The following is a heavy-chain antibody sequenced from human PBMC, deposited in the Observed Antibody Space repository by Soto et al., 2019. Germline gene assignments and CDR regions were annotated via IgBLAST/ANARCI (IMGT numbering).Heavy chain of an antibody. CDR3: ARNSATASRPGYSSCFLASYYYYGMDV. D-gene: IGHD6-19*01. Sequence: GASVKVSCKASGFTFPNSAVHWVRQARGQRLEWIGWIVVGSGNTNYAQRFQQRVTISRDMSTSTAYLELSSLNSEDTAVYYCARNSATASRPGYSSCFLASYYYYGMDVWGHGTTVTVSS. J-gene: IGHJ6*02. CDR2: IVVGSGNT. V-gene: IGHV1-58*01. CDR1: GFTFPNSA.